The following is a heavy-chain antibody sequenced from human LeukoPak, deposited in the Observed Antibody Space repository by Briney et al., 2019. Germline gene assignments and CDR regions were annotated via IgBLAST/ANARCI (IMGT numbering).Heavy chain of an antibody. CDR1: GFTFSSYG. Sequence: PGGSLRLSCAASGFTFSSYGMHWVRQAPGKGLEWVAVIWYDGSNKYYADSVKGRFTISRDNSKNTLYLQMNSLRAEDTAVYYYAVLGYCSGGSCYSTNHFDYWGQGTLVTVSS. CDR3: AVLGYCSGGSCYSTNHFDY. CDR2: IWYDGSNK. V-gene: IGHV3-33*01. J-gene: IGHJ4*02. D-gene: IGHD2-15*01.